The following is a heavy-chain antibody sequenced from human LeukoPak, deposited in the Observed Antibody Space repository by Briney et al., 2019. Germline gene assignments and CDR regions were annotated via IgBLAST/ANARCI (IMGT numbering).Heavy chain of an antibody. D-gene: IGHD3-22*01. CDR2: ISSDGSTI. CDR3: AKGKSYYYDSSGPDY. J-gene: IGHJ4*02. CDR1: GFTFSDYT. V-gene: IGHV3-11*01. Sequence: GGSLRLSCTASGFTFSDYTMSWIRQAPGKGLEWVSYISSDGSTIYYADSVKGRFTSSRDNAKNSLYLQMNSLRAEDTALYYCAKGKSYYYDSSGPDYWGQGTLVTVSS.